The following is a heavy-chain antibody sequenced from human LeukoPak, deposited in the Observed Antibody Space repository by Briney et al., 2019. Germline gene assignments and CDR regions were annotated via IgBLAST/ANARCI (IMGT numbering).Heavy chain of an antibody. CDR2: IYYSGST. J-gene: IGHJ4*02. CDR1: GGSISSYY. V-gene: IGHV4-59*01. Sequence: SETLSLTCTVSGGSISSYYWSWIRQPPGKGLEWIGYIYYSGSTNYNPSLTSRVTISVDTSKNQFSLKLSSVTAADTAVYYCARAPYSGSYFFDYWGQGTLVTVSS. D-gene: IGHD1-26*01. CDR3: ARAPYSGSYFFDY.